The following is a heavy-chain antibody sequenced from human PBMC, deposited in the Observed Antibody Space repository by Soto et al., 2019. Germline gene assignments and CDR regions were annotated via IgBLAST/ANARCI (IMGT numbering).Heavy chain of an antibody. CDR2: IYYSGST. J-gene: IGHJ6*03. Sequence: SETLSLTCTVSGGSISSYYWSWIRQPPGKGLEWIGYIYYSGSTNYNPSLKSRVTISVDTSKNQFSLKLSSVTAADTAVYYCARVGYYDFWSGYKTQFYYYYYMDVWGKGTTVTVSS. CDR1: GGSISSYY. CDR3: ARVGYYDFWSGYKTQFYYYYYMDV. V-gene: IGHV4-59*01. D-gene: IGHD3-3*01.